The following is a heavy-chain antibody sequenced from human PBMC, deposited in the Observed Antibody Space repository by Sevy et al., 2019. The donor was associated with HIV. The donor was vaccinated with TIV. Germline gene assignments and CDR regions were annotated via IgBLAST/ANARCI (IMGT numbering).Heavy chain of an antibody. CDR2: LSFGCGEI. D-gene: IGHD2-8*01. CDR3: AREGCTKPHDY. Sequence: GGSLRLSCAASGVTFSKYSMSWVRQPPGKGLEWVSTLSFGCGEINHADSVKGRFTISRDNSKNSLYLQMNNLRAEDTAVYYCAREGCTKPHDYWGQGNLVTVSS. J-gene: IGHJ4*02. V-gene: IGHV3-23*01. CDR1: GVTFSKYS.